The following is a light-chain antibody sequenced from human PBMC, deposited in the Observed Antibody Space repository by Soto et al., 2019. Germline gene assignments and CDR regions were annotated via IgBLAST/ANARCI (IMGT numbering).Light chain of an antibody. J-gene: IGKJ1*01. CDR3: KQYNSYSEA. CDR1: QTISSW. CDR2: KAS. Sequence: DIQRTHAPSTLSGSVGARVTITCRASQTISSWLAWYQQKPGKAPKLLIYKASTLKSGVPSRFSGSGSGTEFTLTISSLQPDDFATYYCKQYNSYSEAFGQGTKVELK. V-gene: IGKV1-5*03.